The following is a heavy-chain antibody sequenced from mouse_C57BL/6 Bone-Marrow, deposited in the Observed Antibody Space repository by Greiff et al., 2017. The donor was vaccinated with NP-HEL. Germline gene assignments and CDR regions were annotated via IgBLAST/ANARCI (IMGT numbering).Heavy chain of an antibody. Sequence: QVQLQQPGAELVKPGASVKLSCKASGYTFTSYWMHWVKQRPGRGLEWIGRIDPNSGGTKYNEKFKSKATLTVDKPSSTAYMQLSSLTSEDSVVYYCARRISYYSNYVWYFDVWGTGTTVTVSS. V-gene: IGHV1-72*01. CDR3: ARRISYYSNYVWYFDV. CDR2: IDPNSGGT. CDR1: GYTFTSYW. D-gene: IGHD2-5*01. J-gene: IGHJ1*03.